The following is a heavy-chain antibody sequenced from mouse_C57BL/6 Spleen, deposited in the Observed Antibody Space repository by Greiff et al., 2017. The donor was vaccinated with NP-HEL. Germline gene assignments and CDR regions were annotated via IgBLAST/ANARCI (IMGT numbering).Heavy chain of an antibody. CDR2: IWRGGST. D-gene: IGHD1-1*01. Sequence: QVQLQQSGPGLVQPSQSLSITRTVSGFSLTSYGVHRVRQSPGKGLEWLGVIWRGGSTDYNAAFMSRLSITKDNSKSQVFFKMNSLQADDTAIYDCAKNNYYYDSSPYYAMDYWGQGTSVTVAS. CDR1: GFSLTSYG. V-gene: IGHV2-5*01. CDR3: AKNNYYYDSSPYYAMDY. J-gene: IGHJ4*01.